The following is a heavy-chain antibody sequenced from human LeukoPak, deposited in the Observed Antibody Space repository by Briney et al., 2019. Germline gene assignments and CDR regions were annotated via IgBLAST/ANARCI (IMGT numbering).Heavy chain of an antibody. CDR1: GFTFSSYD. Sequence: PGGSLRLSCAASGFTFSSYDIHWVRQAPGKGLEWVAFIRYDGSNKYYADSVRGRFTISRDNSKNTLYLQMNSLRAEDTAVYYCARVGLGYSYGPDDYWGQGTLVTVSS. CDR3: ARVGLGYSYGPDDY. D-gene: IGHD5-18*01. J-gene: IGHJ4*02. CDR2: IRYDGSNK. V-gene: IGHV3-30*02.